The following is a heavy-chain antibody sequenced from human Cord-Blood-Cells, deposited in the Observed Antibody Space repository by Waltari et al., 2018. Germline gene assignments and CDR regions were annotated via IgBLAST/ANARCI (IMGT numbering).Heavy chain of an antibody. CDR3: ARDAPYYGAGDYYYYYMDV. J-gene: IGHJ6*03. Sequence: QVQLVQSGAEVKKPGASVKVSCKASGYTFTGYYMHWVRQAPGKGLEWMGWINPNSGGTNDAQKFQGRVTMTRDTSISTAYMELSRLRSDDTAVYYCARDAPYYGAGDYYYYYMDVWGKGTTVTVSS. CDR2: INPNSGGT. V-gene: IGHV1-2*02. D-gene: IGHD3-10*01. CDR1: GYTFTGYY.